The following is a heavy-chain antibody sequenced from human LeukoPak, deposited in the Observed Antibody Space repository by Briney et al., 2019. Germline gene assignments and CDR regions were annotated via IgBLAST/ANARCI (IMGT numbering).Heavy chain of an antibody. J-gene: IGHJ4*02. D-gene: IGHD2-21*02. CDR1: GGSISSSNYY. CDR2: IYYSGST. CDR3: ARRTRLISDY. V-gene: IGHV4-39*07. Sequence: NPSETLSLTCTVSGGSISSSNYYWGWIRQPPGKGLEWIGSIYYSGSTYYSPSLKSRVTISVDTSKNQFSLKLSSVTAADTAVYYCARRTRLISDYWGQGTLVTVSS.